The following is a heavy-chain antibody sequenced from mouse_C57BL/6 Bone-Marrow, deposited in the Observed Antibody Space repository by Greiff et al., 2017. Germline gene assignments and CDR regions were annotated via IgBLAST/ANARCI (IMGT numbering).Heavy chain of an antibody. V-gene: IGHV1-76*01. J-gene: IGHJ4*01. CDR1: GYTFTDYY. Sequence: LQESGAELVRPGASVKLSCKASGYTFTDYYINWVKQRPGQGLEWIARIYPGSGNTYYNEKFKGKATLTAEKSSSTAYMQLSSLTSEDSAVYFCARGRYAMDYWGRGTSVTVSS. CDR3: ARGRYAMDY. CDR2: IYPGSGNT.